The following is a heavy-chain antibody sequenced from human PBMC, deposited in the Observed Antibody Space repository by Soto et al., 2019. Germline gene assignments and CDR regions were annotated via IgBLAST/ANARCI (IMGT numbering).Heavy chain of an antibody. CDR3: AAGRRIAARPGDYYYYGMDV. J-gene: IGHJ6*02. D-gene: IGHD6-6*01. V-gene: IGHV1-58*01. Sequence: GASVKVSCKASGFTFTSSAVQWVRQARGQRLEWIGWIVVGSGNTNYAQKFQERVTITRDMSTSTAYMELSSLRSEDTAVYYCAAGRRIAARPGDYYYYGMDVWGQGTTVTVSS. CDR2: IVVGSGNT. CDR1: GFTFTSSA.